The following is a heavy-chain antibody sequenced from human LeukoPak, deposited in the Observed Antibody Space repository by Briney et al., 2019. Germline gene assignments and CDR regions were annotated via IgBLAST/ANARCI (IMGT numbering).Heavy chain of an antibody. CDR3: ARTTEGYAGGPGYSYYYYMDV. Sequence: SETLSLTCAVYGGSFSVYYWSWIRQPPGKGLEWIGEINHSGSTHYNLSLKSRVTISVDTSKNQVSLKLRSVTAADTAVYYCARTTEGYAGGPGYSYYYYMDVWGKGTTVTISS. D-gene: IGHD5-12*01. J-gene: IGHJ6*03. CDR1: GGSFSVYY. V-gene: IGHV4-34*01. CDR2: INHSGST.